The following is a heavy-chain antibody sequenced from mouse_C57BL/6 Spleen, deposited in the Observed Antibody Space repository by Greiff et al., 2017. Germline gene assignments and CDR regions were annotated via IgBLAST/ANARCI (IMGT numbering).Heavy chain of an antibody. Sequence: EVHLVESGGGLVKPGGSLKLSCAASGFTFSSYAMSWVRQTPEKRLEWVATISDGGSYTYYPDNVKGRFTISRDNAKNNLYLQMSHLTSEDTAMYYCARGITTYYFDYWGQGTTLTVSS. CDR2: ISDGGSYT. CDR3: ARGITTYYFDY. V-gene: IGHV5-4*01. CDR1: GFTFSSYA. J-gene: IGHJ2*01. D-gene: IGHD2-4*01.